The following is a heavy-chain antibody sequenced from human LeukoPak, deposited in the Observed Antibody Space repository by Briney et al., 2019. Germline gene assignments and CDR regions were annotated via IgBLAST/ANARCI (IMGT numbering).Heavy chain of an antibody. CDR3: AKGDSGSYASI. D-gene: IGHD1-26*01. Sequence: GSLRLPCAASGFTFSSYAMSWVRQAPGKGLEWVSAISGSGGSTYYADSVKGRFTISRDNSKNTLYLQMNSLRAEDTAVYYCAKGDSGSYASIWGQGTMVTVSS. CDR2: ISGSGGST. J-gene: IGHJ3*02. V-gene: IGHV3-23*01. CDR1: GFTFSSYA.